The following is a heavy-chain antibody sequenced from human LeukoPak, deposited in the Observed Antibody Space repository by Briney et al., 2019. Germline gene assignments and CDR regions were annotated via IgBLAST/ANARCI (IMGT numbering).Heavy chain of an antibody. Sequence: ASVKVSCKASGYTFTVTGYYIHWVRQAPGQGLEWMGWMSPNSDATNYAQKFQGRVTMTRDTSISTAYMDLSRLRSDDTAVYYCARVVQGVIGSHYYGMDAWGQGTTVTVSS. J-gene: IGHJ6*02. V-gene: IGHV1-2*02. D-gene: IGHD3-10*01. CDR2: MSPNSDAT. CDR3: ARVVQGVIGSHYYGMDA. CDR1: GYTFTVTGYY.